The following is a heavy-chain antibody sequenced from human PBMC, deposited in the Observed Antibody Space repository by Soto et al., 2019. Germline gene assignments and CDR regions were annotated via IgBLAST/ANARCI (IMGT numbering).Heavy chain of an antibody. J-gene: IGHJ6*02. Sequence: SLRVTYAASGFTFDDYATHWVRPAPGKGLEWVSGISWNSGNIDYADSVKGRFTISRDNAKNSLYLQMNSLRAEDTALYYCATDMYGGYYYGMDVWGQGTTVTVYS. D-gene: IGHD2-8*01. CDR1: GFTFDDYA. CDR2: ISWNSGNI. V-gene: IGHV3-9*01. CDR3: ATDMYGGYYYGMDV.